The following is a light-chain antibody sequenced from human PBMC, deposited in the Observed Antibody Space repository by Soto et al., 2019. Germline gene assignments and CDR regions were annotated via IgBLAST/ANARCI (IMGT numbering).Light chain of an antibody. CDR1: SIDVGGYNY. V-gene: IGLV2-14*01. J-gene: IGLJ1*01. CDR3: TSYTSTIPYV. CDR2: EVS. Sequence: QCALTQPASVSVCPRQSITRSCTRSSIDVGGYNYVSWYQQHPGQAPKLIIYEVSDRPSGVSPRFSGSKSGNTASLTISGLQVEDEADYFCTSYTSTIPYVFGSGTKVTVL.